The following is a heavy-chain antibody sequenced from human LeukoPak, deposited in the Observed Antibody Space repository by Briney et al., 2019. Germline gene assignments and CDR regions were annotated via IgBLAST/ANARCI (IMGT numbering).Heavy chain of an antibody. V-gene: IGHV1-46*01. J-gene: IGHJ6*02. CDR2: INPSGGST. CDR1: GYIFTSYY. CDR3: AREPGYSSSWYGAYYYYGMDV. Sequence: ASVKVSCKASGYIFTSYYMHWVRQAPGQGLEWMGIINPSGGSTSYAQKFQGRVTMTRDTSTSTVYMELSSLRSEDTAVYYCAREPGYSSSWYGAYYYYGMDVWGQGTTVTVSS. D-gene: IGHD6-13*01.